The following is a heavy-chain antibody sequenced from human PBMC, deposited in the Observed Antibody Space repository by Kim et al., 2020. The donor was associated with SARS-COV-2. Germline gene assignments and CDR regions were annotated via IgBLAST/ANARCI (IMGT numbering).Heavy chain of an antibody. CDR3: ARDNFGGYSSGWYGGGFDY. CDR2: IIPIFGTA. Sequence: SVKVSCKASGGTFSSYAISWVRQAPGQGLEWMGGIIPIFGTANYAQKFQGRVTITADESTSTAYMELSSLRSEDTAVYYCARDNFGGYSSGWYGGGFDYWGQGTLVTVSS. D-gene: IGHD6-19*01. V-gene: IGHV1-69*13. J-gene: IGHJ4*02. CDR1: GGTFSSYA.